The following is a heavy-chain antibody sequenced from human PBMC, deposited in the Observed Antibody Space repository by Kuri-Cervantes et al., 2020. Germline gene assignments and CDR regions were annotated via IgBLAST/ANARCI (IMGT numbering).Heavy chain of an antibody. CDR1: GFTFDDYA. J-gene: IGHJ4*02. V-gene: IGHV3-9*01. CDR3: AREDAAMARGVYHFDH. CDR2: ISWNSGSI. Sequence: SLKISCAASGFTFDDYAMHWVRQAPGKGLEWVSGISWNSGSIGYADSVKGRFTISRDNAKNSLYLQMNSLRAEDTAVYYCAREDAAMARGVYHFDHWGQGLLVTDSS. D-gene: IGHD5/OR15-5a*01.